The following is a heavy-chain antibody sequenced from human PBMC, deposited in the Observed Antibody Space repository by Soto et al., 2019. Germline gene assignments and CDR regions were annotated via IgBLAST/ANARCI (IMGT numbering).Heavy chain of an antibody. D-gene: IGHD5-12*01. CDR1: GFTFSSYS. Sequence: EVQLVESGGGLVKPGGSLRLSCAASGFTFSSYSMNWVRQAPGKGLEWVSSISSSSSYIYYADSVKGRFTISRDNAKNSLYLQMNSLRAEDTAVYYCAREEILDIVATIETPLYYYYYYMDVWGKGTTVTVSS. J-gene: IGHJ6*03. V-gene: IGHV3-21*01. CDR2: ISSSSSYI. CDR3: AREEILDIVATIETPLYYYYYYMDV.